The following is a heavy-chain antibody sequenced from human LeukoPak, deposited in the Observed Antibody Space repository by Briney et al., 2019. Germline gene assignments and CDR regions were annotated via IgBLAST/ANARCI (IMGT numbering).Heavy chain of an antibody. Sequence: PSETLSLTCTVSGGSVSSGSYYWSWIRQPPGKGLEWIGYIYYSGSTNYNPSLKSRVTISVDTSKNQFPLKLSSVTAADTAVYYCARDAGGIAAAGREYDYWGQGTLVTVSS. CDR1: GGSVSSGSYY. CDR3: ARDAGGIAAAGREYDY. D-gene: IGHD6-13*01. J-gene: IGHJ4*02. CDR2: IYYSGST. V-gene: IGHV4-61*01.